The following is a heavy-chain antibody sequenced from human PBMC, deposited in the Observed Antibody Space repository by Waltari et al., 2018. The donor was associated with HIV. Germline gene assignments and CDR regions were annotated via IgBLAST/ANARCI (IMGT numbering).Heavy chain of an antibody. CDR2: LSGSGGST. CDR3: AIQYNPLNNYYYGMDV. J-gene: IGHJ6*02. Sequence: EVQLLVCGGGLVQPGGSLSLSCVGSGFTFRYYGMTWVRQAPGKGLEWVSGLSGSGGSTHYADSVKGRFTISRDNSNNTSYLQMNSLRAEDTAVYYCAIQYNPLNNYYYGMDVWGQGTTVTVSS. D-gene: IGHD1-1*01. V-gene: IGHV3-23*01. CDR1: GFTFRYYG.